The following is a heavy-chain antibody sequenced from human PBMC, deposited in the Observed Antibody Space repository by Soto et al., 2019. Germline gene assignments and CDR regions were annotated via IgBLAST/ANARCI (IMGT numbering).Heavy chain of an antibody. CDR2: TYYRSKWYN. CDR3: ARDRYSNTYFDY. CDR1: GDSVSSNSAA. Sequence: SQTLSLTCAISGDSVSSNSAAWNWIRQSPSRGLEWLGRTYYRSKWYNDYAVSVKGRIIINPDTSKNQFSLQLNSVTPEDTAAYYCARDRYSNTYFDYWGQGTLVTVSS. J-gene: IGHJ4*02. V-gene: IGHV6-1*01. D-gene: IGHD4-4*01.